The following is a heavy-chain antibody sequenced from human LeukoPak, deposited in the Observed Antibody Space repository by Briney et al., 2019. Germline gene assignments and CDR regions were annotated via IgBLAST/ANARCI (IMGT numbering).Heavy chain of an antibody. V-gene: IGHV3-7*03. CDR2: IKQDGSEK. J-gene: IGHJ4*02. Sequence: GGSLRLSCAAFGFTFSSYWMTWVRQAPGKGLEWVANIKQDGSEKYYVDSVKGRFTISRDNAKNSLYLQMNSLRAEDTAVYYCARGPVFGSFDYWGQGTLVTVSS. D-gene: IGHD6-19*01. CDR3: ARGPVFGSFDY. CDR1: GFTFSSYW.